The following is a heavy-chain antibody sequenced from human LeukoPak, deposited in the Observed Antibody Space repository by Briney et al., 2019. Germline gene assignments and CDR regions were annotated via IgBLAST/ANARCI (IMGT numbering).Heavy chain of an antibody. V-gene: IGHV4-59*01. J-gene: IGHJ6*03. D-gene: IGHD3-22*01. CDR3: TSGSIAYYYMDV. CDR2: ISYSGST. CDR1: GGSITNYH. Sequence: SETLSLTCTVSGGSITNYHWGWIRQPPGKGLEWIGYISYSGSTNYHPSLKSRVTISVDTSKNQFSLKLSSVTAADTAVYYCTSGSIAYYYMDVWGKGTTVTISS.